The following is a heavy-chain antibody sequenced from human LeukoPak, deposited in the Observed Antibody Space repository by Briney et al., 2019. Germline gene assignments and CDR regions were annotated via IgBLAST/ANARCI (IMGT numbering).Heavy chain of an antibody. V-gene: IGHV1-24*01. CDR2: FDPEDGET. CDR3: ATDGGEQLVRGWFDP. J-gene: IGHJ5*02. CDR1: GYTLTELS. Sequence: GASVKVSCKVSGYTLTELSMHWVRQVPGKGLEWMGGFDPEDGETIYAQKFQGRVTMTEDTSTDTAYMALSSLRSEETAVYYCATDGGEQLVRGWFDPWGQGTLVTVSS. D-gene: IGHD6-6*01.